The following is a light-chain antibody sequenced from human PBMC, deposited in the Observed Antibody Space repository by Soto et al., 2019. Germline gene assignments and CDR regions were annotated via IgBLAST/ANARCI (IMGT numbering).Light chain of an antibody. CDR1: SSDVGGYDF. V-gene: IGLV2-11*01. CDR2: DVS. Sequence: QSVLTQPRSVSGSPGQSVTISCTGTSSDVGGYDFVSWYQQHPGKAPKLMISDVSKRPSGVPDRFSGSKSGNTASLTISGLQAEDEADYYCCSYAGDLALFGG. J-gene: IGLJ2*01. CDR3: CSYAGDLAL.